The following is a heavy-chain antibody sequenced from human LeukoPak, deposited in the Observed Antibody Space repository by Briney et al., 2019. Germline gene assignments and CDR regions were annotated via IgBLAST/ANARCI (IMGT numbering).Heavy chain of an antibody. CDR2: IKQDGSEK. Sequence: PGGSLRLSCAASEFTFGSYWMSWVRQAPGKGLEWVANIKQDGSEKYYVDSVKGRFTISRDNAKNSLYLQMNSLRAEDTAVYYCAKDRYSPYSGSSRGSHAFDIWGQGTMVTVSS. J-gene: IGHJ3*02. CDR1: EFTFGSYW. V-gene: IGHV3-7*01. CDR3: AKDRYSPYSGSSRGSHAFDI. D-gene: IGHD1-26*01.